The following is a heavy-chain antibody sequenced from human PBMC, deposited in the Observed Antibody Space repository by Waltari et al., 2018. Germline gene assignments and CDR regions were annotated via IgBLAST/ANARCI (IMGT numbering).Heavy chain of an antibody. J-gene: IGHJ4*02. Sequence: QVQLVQSGAEVKKPGSSVKVSCKASGGTFSSYAISWVRQAPGQGLEWMGRIIPIFGTASYAQKFQGRVTITADKSTSTAYMELSSLRSVDTAVYYCARDGGYCEGISCYFDYWGQGTLVTVSS. CDR1: GGTFSSYA. CDR3: ARDGGYCEGISCYFDY. V-gene: IGHV1-69*08. CDR2: IIPIFGTA. D-gene: IGHD2-21*01.